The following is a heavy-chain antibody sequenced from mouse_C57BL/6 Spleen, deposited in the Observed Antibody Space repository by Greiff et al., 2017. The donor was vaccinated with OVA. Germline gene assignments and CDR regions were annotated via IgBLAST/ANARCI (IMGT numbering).Heavy chain of an antibody. J-gene: IGHJ4*01. D-gene: IGHD1-1*01. V-gene: IGHV1-52*01. CDR2: IDPSDSET. Sequence: QVQLQQPGAELVRPGSSVKLSCKASGYTFTSYWMHWVKQRPIQGLEWIGNIDPSDSETHYNQKFKDKATLTVDKSSSPAYMQRSGLTSEDSAVYDGARDGSGDYYAMDYWGKGTSVTVSS. CDR3: ARDGSGDYYAMDY. CDR1: GYTFTSYW.